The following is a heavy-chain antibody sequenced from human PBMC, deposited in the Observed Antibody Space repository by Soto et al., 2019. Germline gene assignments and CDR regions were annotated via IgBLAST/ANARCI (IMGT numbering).Heavy chain of an antibody. V-gene: IGHV3-33*01. CDR1: GFTFSSYG. CDR2: IWYDGSNK. Sequence: QVQLVESGGGVVQPGRSLRLSCAASGFTFSSYGMHWVRQAPGKGLEWVAVIWYDGSNKYYADSVKGRFTISRDNSKNTLYLQMNSLRAEDTAVYYCARSTTRGSSRNTAFDYWGQGTLVTVSS. CDR3: ARSTTRGSSRNTAFDY. D-gene: IGHD6-13*01. J-gene: IGHJ4*02.